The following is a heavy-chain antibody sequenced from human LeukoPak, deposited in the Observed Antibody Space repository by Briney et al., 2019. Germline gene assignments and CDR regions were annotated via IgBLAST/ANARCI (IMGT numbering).Heavy chain of an antibody. Sequence: SETLSLTCTVSGGSISSGGYYWSWVRQPPGKGLEWIGYIYHSGSTYYNPSLKSRVTISVDTSKNQFSLKLSSVTAADTAVYYCARRGQLGGYFDYWGQGTLVTVSS. D-gene: IGHD6-6*01. V-gene: IGHV4-30-2*01. J-gene: IGHJ4*02. CDR3: ARRGQLGGYFDY. CDR2: IYHSGST. CDR1: GGSISSGGYY.